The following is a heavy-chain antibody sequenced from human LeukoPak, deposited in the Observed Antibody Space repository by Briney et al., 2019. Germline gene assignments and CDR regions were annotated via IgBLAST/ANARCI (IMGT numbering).Heavy chain of an antibody. CDR1: GFTVGNSY. CDR2: VCWGGSGIT. Sequence: GGSLRLSCAASGFTVGNSYMSWVRQAPGKGLEWVSVVCWGGSGITYYADSEKGRFTISTDNSKNTSNLQMKSLRAEDTAVYYCAHGEATGWAHDYWGQGTLVTVSS. J-gene: IGHJ4*02. D-gene: IGHD3-10*01. V-gene: IGHV3-53*01. CDR3: AHGEATGWAHDY.